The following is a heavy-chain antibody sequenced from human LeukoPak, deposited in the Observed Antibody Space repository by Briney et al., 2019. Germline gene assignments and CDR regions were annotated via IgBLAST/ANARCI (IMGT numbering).Heavy chain of an antibody. CDR2: ISGSGGKT. V-gene: IGHV3-23*01. J-gene: IGHJ4*02. D-gene: IGHD6-13*01. CDR1: GFTFSSYA. Sequence: GGSLRLSCAASGFTFSSYAMSWLREAPGKGLDWVSVISGSGGKTYYADFVKGRFTISRDNSKNTLYLQMNSLRAEDTAVYYCAKGPIEAAANGLYFDYWGQGTLVTVSS. CDR3: AKGPIEAAANGLYFDY.